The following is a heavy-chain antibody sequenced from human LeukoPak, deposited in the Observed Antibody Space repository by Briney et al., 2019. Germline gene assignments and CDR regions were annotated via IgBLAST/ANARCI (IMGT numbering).Heavy chain of an antibody. CDR1: GGSISSYY. Sequence: SETLSLTCTVFGGSISSYYWSWIRQPPGKRLEWIGYIYYSGSTNYKPSLKSRVTISVVTSKNQFSLKLSSVNAADTAVYYCATFHSSSWYLDYWGQGTLVTVSS. CDR2: IYYSGST. D-gene: IGHD6-13*01. J-gene: IGHJ4*02. CDR3: ATFHSSSWYLDY. V-gene: IGHV4-59*01.